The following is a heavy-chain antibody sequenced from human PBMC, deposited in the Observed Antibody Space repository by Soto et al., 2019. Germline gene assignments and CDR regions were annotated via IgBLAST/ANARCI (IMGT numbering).Heavy chain of an antibody. V-gene: IGHV3-23*01. CDR2: TSIGGNT. Sequence: GGSLRLSCEASGFPFNTYAMTWFRQLPGMGLEWVSTTSIGGNTDFAESVRGRFSVSRDNSKNTLYLQMTNLRAEDAAIYFCAKDLRPGLVVPTKSGFDPWGQGTRVTSPQ. J-gene: IGHJ5*02. D-gene: IGHD3-10*01. CDR1: GFPFNTYA. CDR3: AKDLRPGLVVPTKSGFDP.